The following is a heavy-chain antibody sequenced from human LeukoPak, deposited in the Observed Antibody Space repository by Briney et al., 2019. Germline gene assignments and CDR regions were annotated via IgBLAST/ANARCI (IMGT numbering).Heavy chain of an antibody. D-gene: IGHD5-18*01. V-gene: IGHV4-39*01. J-gene: IGHJ4*02. Sequence: PSETLSLTCTVSGGSISSSSYYWGWIRQPPGKGLEWIGSIYYSGSTYYNPSLKSRVTISVDTSKNQFSLKLSSVTAADTAVYYCATNTAMGPFDYWGQGTLVTVSS. CDR3: ATNTAMGPFDY. CDR1: GGSISSSSYY. CDR2: IYYSGST.